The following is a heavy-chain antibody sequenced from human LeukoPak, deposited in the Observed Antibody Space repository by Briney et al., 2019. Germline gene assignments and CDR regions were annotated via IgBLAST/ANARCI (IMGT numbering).Heavy chain of an antibody. V-gene: IGHV3-73*01. D-gene: IGHD3-3*01. CDR2: IRSKANSYAT. Sequence: GGSLRLSCAASGFTFSGSAMHWVRQASGEGLEWVGRIRSKANSYATAYAASVKGRFTISRDDSKNTAYLQMNSLKTEDTAVYYCTGTTFGVLVDYWGQGTLVTVSS. CDR1: GFTFSGSA. J-gene: IGHJ4*02. CDR3: TGTTFGVLVDY.